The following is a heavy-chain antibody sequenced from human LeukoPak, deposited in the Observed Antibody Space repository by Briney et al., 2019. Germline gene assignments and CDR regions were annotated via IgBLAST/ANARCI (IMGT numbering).Heavy chain of an antibody. CDR3: ARLVDYYGSGTYNRYFDY. Sequence: GESLKISCKGFGYSFTSYWIGWVRQMPGKGLEWMGIIYPGDSDTTYSPSFQGQVTISADKSISTAYLQWSSLKASDTAMYYCARLVDYYGSGTYNRYFDYWGQGTLVTVSS. V-gene: IGHV5-51*01. J-gene: IGHJ4*02. CDR2: IYPGDSDT. D-gene: IGHD3-10*01. CDR1: GYSFTSYW.